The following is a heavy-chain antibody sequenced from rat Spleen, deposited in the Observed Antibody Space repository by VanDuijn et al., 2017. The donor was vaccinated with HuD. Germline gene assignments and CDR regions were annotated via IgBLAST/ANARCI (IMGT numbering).Heavy chain of an antibody. J-gene: IGHJ2*01. CDR2: IIYDGSST. V-gene: IGHV5-7*01. D-gene: IGHD1-4*01. Sequence: EVQLVESDGGLVQPGRSLKLSCIASGFIFSDHYVAWFRQSPKKGLEWVATIIYDGSSTYYRDSVKGRFTISRDNAKSTLYLQMNSRRSEDTATYYCTRPYLDYPGPHYFDYWGQGVMVTVSS. CDR3: TRPYLDYPGPHYFDY. CDR1: GFIFSDHY.